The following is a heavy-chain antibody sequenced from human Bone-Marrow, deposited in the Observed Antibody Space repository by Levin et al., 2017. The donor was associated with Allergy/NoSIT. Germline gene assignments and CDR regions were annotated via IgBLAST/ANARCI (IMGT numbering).Heavy chain of an antibody. V-gene: IGHV3-48*02. CDR1: GFTFSRYS. J-gene: IGHJ4*02. CDR2: ISRSSSTI. CDR3: ARPDCSGTSCYYFFDS. Sequence: GESLKISCAASGFTFSRYSMNWVRQAPGRGLEWVSYISRSSSTISYADSVKGRFTISRDNAKNSLYLQMNSLRDKDTAVYYCARPDCSGTSCYYFFDSWGQGTLVTVSS. D-gene: IGHD2-2*01.